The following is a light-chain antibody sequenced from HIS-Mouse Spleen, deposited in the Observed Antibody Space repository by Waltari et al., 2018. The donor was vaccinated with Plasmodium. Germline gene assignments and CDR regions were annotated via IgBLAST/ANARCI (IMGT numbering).Light chain of an antibody. V-gene: IGLV2-8*01. CDR2: EVS. CDR3: SSYAGSNNLV. Sequence: QSALTQPPSASESPGQSVTISSPGTRRDVGGYNFVSWYQQHPGQAPKLMIYEVSKRPSGVPDRFSGSKSGNTASLTVSGLQAEDEADYYCSSYAGSNNLVFGGGTKLTVL. CDR1: RRDVGGYNF. J-gene: IGLJ2*01.